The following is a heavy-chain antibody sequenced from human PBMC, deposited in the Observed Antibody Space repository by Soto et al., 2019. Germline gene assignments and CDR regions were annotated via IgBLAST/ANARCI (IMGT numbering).Heavy chain of an antibody. V-gene: IGHV3-30*18. D-gene: IGHD3-3*01. CDR1: GFTFSTYG. CDR2: ISYDGSNK. CDR3: AKDTYYDFWSGYYYYYGMDF. J-gene: IGHJ6*02. Sequence: PGGSLRLSCAASGFTFSTYGMHWVRQAPGKGLEWVAVISYDGSNKYYADSVKGRFTISRDNSKDTLYLQMNSLRAEDTAVFYCAKDTYYDFWSGYYYYYGMDFWGQGTTVTVSS.